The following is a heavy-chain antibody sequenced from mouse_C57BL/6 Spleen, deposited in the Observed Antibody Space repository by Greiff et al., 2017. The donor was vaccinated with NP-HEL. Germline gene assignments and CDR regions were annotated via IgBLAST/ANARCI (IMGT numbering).Heavy chain of an antibody. V-gene: IGHV1-69*01. Sequence: QVQLQQPGAELVMPGASVKLSCKASGYTFTSYWMHWVKQRPGQGLEWIGEIDPSDSYTNYNQKFKGKSTLTVDKSSSTAYMQLSSLTSEDSAVYYCARGTDCYFYVWGPGTTVTVSS. CDR3: ARGTDCYFYV. J-gene: IGHJ1*01. CDR2: IDPSDSYT. CDR1: GYTFTSYW. D-gene: IGHD2-4*01.